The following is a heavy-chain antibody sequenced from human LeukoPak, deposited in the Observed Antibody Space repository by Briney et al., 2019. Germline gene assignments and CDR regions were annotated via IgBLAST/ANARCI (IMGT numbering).Heavy chain of an antibody. Sequence: SETLSLTCTVSGGSISSGDYYWSWIRQPPGKGLEWIGNIYHSGSTYYNPSLKSRVTISVDTSKNQFSLKLTSVTAADTAVYYCAREGGPYRPLDYSGQGTLVTVAS. J-gene: IGHJ4*02. V-gene: IGHV4-30-4*01. CDR3: AREGGPYRPLDY. CDR2: IYHSGST. CDR1: GGSISSGDYY.